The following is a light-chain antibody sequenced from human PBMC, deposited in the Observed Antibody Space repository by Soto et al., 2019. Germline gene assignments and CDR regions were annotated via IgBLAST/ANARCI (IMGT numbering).Light chain of an antibody. Sequence: DIQMTQSPSSLSASVGDRVTITCRASQSINNYLTWYVQKPGQAPKLLIYAAYSLHSGVPSRFSGSGSGTEFTLTISSLQPEDVATFYCQQSYNAPYTVGQGTKLEIK. CDR1: QSINNY. V-gene: IGKV1-39*01. CDR3: QQSYNAPYT. CDR2: AAY. J-gene: IGKJ2*01.